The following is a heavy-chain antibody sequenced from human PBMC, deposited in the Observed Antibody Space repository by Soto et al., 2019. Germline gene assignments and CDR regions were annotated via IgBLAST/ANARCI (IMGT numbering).Heavy chain of an antibody. CDR3: ARGGGYYDFWSGYYTPYYYGMDV. J-gene: IGHJ6*02. CDR1: GGSISSSSYY. D-gene: IGHD3-3*01. V-gene: IGHV4-39*01. CDR2: IYYSGST. Sequence: SETLSLTCTVSGGSISSSSYYWGWIRQPPGKGLEWIGSIYYSGSTYYNPSLKSRVTISVDTSKNQFSLKRSSVTAADTAVYYCARGGGYYDFWSGYYTPYYYGMDVWGQGATVTVSS.